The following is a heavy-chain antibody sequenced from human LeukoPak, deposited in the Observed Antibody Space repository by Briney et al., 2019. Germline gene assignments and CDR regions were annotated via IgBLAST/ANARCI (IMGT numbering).Heavy chain of an antibody. D-gene: IGHD3-3*01. CDR1: GGSFSGYY. V-gene: IGHV4-34*01. CDR3: ARASAYYDFWSGYYSPVVDDAFDI. J-gene: IGHJ3*02. CDR2: INHSGST. Sequence: SETLSLTCAVYGGSFSGYYWSWIRQPPGKGLEWIGEINHSGSTNYNPSLKSRVTISVDTSKNQFSLKLSSVTAADTAVYYCARASAYYDFWSGYYSPVVDDAFDIWGQGTMVTVSS.